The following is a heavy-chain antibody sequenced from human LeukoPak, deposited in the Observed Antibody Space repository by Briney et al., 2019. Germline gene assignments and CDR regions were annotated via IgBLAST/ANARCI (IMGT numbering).Heavy chain of an antibody. Sequence: GGSLRLSCAASGFTFSSYGMHWVRQAPGKGLEWVAVIWYDGSKKYYADSVKGRFTISRDNSKNTLYLQMNSLRAEDTAVYYCARGQSSGWKGGKDFDYWGQGTLVTVSS. V-gene: IGHV3-33*01. CDR1: GFTFSSYG. J-gene: IGHJ4*02. CDR3: ARGQSSGWKGGKDFDY. D-gene: IGHD6-19*01. CDR2: IWYDGSKK.